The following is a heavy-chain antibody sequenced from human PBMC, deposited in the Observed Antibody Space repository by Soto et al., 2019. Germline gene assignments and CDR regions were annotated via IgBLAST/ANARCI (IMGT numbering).Heavy chain of an antibody. CDR3: SRAVGGFTYGYPDY. Sequence: SGPTLVNPTQTLTLTCTFSGFSLSTTGMCVSWIRQPPGKALEWLALIDWADDKYYSTSLKTRLTISKDTSKNQVVLTMTNVEPVDTATYFCSRAVGGFTYGYPDYWGQGPLVTVSS. J-gene: IGHJ4*02. V-gene: IGHV2-70*01. D-gene: IGHD5-18*01. CDR1: GFSLSTTGMC. CDR2: IDWADDK.